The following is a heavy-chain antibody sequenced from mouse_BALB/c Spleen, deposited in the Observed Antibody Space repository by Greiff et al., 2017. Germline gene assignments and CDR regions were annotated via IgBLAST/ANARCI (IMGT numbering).Heavy chain of an antibody. Sequence: EVKLQESGPGLVKPSQSLSLTCSVTGYSITSGYYWNWIRQFPGNKLEWMGYISYDGSNNYNPSLKNRISITRDTSKNQFFLKLNSVTTEDTATYYCARGEIITTVVDYFDYWGQGTTLTVSS. V-gene: IGHV3-6*02. D-gene: IGHD1-1*01. CDR3: ARGEIITTVVDYFDY. CDR1: GYSITSGYY. CDR2: ISYDGSN. J-gene: IGHJ2*01.